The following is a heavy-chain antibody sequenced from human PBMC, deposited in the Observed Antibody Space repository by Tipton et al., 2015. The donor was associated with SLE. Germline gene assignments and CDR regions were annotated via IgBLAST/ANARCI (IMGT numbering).Heavy chain of an antibody. CDR3: ARMASGAGPDAFDI. J-gene: IGHJ3*02. CDR1: GYTFTGYY. Sequence: QLVQSGPEGKKPGASVKVSCKASGYTFTGYYMHWVRQAPGQGLEWMGRINPNSGGTNYAQKFQGRVTMTRDTSISTAYMELSRLRSADTAVYDCARMASGAGPDAFDIWGQGTMVTVSS. D-gene: IGHD1-26*01. V-gene: IGHV1-2*06. CDR2: INPNSGGT.